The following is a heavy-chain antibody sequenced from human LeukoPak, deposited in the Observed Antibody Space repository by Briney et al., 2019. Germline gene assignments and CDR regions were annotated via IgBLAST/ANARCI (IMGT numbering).Heavy chain of an antibody. CDR1: GGSISSGGYS. D-gene: IGHD2-15*01. Sequence: PSETLSLTRAVSGGSISSGGYSWSWIRQPPGKGLEWIGYIYHSGSTYYNPSLKSRVTISVDRSKNQFSLKLSSVTAADTAVYHCARGVAGYKYAMDVWGQGTTVTVSS. CDR3: ARGVAGYKYAMDV. CDR2: IYHSGST. V-gene: IGHV4-30-2*01. J-gene: IGHJ6*02.